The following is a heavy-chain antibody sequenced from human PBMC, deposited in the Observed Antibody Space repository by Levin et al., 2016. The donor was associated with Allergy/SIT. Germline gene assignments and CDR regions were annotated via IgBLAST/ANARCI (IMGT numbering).Heavy chain of an antibody. D-gene: IGHD5-12*01. CDR1: GYSFTSYW. CDR3: VKDGHYVYWYYYMDV. V-gene: IGHV5-51*01. CDR2: IYPGDSET. Sequence: KVSCKGSGYSFTSYWIGWVRRMPGKGLEWIGIIYPGDSETRYSPSFQGQVTISADKSISTAYLQWNSLRAEDTAIYHCVKDGHYVYWYYYMDVWGKGTTVTVSS. J-gene: IGHJ6*03.